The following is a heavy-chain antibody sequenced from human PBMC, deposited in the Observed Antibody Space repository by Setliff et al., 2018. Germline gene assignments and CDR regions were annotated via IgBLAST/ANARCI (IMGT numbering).Heavy chain of an antibody. CDR3: ARTCSGSGCYAGLES. Sequence: GGSLRLSCAASGFSLSIFWMRWVRQAPGKGLEWVAIILDDGVKKYHADSEKGRFTISRNNSKNTLYQQMNSLRPEDTAVYYCARTCSGSGCYAGLESWGQGTPVTVSS. D-gene: IGHD2-15*01. CDR2: ILDDGVKK. V-gene: IGHV3-30*03. CDR1: GFSLSIFW. J-gene: IGHJ4*02.